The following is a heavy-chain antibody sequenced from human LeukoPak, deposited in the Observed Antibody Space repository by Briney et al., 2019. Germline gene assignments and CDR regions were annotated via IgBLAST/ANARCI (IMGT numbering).Heavy chain of an antibody. Sequence: GGSLRLSCAASGFTVSSNYMSWVRQAPGKGLEWVSIIYSGGSTFYADSVKGRFTISRDNSKNTLYLQMNSLRAEDTAVYYCARTPTRGYSYGPFDYWGQGTLVTVSS. CDR1: GFTVSSNY. CDR3: ARTPTRGYSYGPFDY. D-gene: IGHD5-18*01. CDR2: IYSGGST. V-gene: IGHV3-53*05. J-gene: IGHJ4*02.